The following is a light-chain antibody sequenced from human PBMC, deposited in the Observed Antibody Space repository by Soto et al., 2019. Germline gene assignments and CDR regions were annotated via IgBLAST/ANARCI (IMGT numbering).Light chain of an antibody. CDR3: QQLNYYPFT. J-gene: IGKJ3*01. CDR2: AAS. CDR1: QGISSY. Sequence: IQLTQSPSSLSASVGDRVTITCRASQGISSYLAWYQQKPGKAPKLLIYAASTLQSGVPSRFSGSGSGTDFTLTISSLQPEDSAPYYCQQLNYYPFTFGPGTKVDIK. V-gene: IGKV1-9*01.